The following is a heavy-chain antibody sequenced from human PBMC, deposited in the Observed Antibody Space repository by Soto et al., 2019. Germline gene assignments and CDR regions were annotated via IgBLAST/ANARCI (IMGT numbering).Heavy chain of an antibody. CDR3: ARGALPIAVAGSFDY. CDR2: INHSGST. J-gene: IGHJ4*02. V-gene: IGHV4-34*01. D-gene: IGHD6-19*01. Sequence: PSETLSLTCAVYGGSFSGYYWSWIRQPPGKGLEWIGEINHSGSTNYNPSLKSRVTISVDTSKNQFSLKLSSVTAADTAVYYCARGALPIAVAGSFDYWGQGTLVTVSS. CDR1: GGSFSGYY.